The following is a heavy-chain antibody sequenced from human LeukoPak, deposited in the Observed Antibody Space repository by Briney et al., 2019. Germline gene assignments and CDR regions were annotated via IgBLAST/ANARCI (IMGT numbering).Heavy chain of an antibody. Sequence: ASVKVSCKVSGSTLTELSMHWVRKAPGKGLEWMGGFDPEDGETIYAQKFQGRVTMTEDTSTDTAYMELSSLRSEDTAVYYCATTGTYYDYVWGSYRLRYFDYWGQGTLVTVSS. CDR2: FDPEDGET. CDR1: GSTLTELS. D-gene: IGHD3-16*02. V-gene: IGHV1-24*01. J-gene: IGHJ4*02. CDR3: ATTGTYYDYVWGSYRLRYFDY.